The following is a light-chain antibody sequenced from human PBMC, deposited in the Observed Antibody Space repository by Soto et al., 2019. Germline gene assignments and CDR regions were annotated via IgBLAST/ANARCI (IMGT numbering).Light chain of an antibody. CDR3: AAWDDSLNGYV. Sequence: QSVLTQPPSASGAPGQSVTRSCSWSGSNIGSNTVNWSRQLPGPAPKLLIYSNNQRPSGVPDRCSGSKSGTSATLAISGLQSEDEADYYCAAWDDSLNGYVFGTGTKVTVL. CDR2: SNN. V-gene: IGLV1-44*01. CDR1: GSNIGSNT. J-gene: IGLJ1*01.